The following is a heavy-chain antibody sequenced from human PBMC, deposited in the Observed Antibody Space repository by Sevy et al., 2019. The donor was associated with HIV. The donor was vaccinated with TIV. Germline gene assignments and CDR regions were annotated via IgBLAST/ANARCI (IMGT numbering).Heavy chain of an antibody. CDR2: ISYDGSNK. CDR3: AKDRNRYFQH. J-gene: IGHJ1*01. CDR1: GFTFSSYG. V-gene: IGHV3-30*18. Sequence: GGSLRLSCAASGFTFSSYGMHWVRQAPGKGLEWVAVISYDGSNKYYADSVKGRFTISRDNSKNTLYLQMNSLRAEDTAVYYCAKDRNRYFQHWGQDTLVTVSS.